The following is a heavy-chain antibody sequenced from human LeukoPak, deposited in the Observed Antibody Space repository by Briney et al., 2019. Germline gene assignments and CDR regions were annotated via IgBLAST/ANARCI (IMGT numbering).Heavy chain of an antibody. J-gene: IGHJ3*02. CDR1: GFTFSSYE. CDR2: ISSSGSTI. V-gene: IGHV3-48*03. D-gene: IGHD3-22*01. Sequence: GGSLRLSCAASGFTFSSYEMNWVRQAPGKGLEWVSYISSSGSTIYYADSVKGRFTISRDNAKNSLYLQMNNLRAEDTAVYYCASEALPHMIGRAIGAVDIWGQGTMVTVSS. CDR3: ASEALPHMIGRAIGAVDI.